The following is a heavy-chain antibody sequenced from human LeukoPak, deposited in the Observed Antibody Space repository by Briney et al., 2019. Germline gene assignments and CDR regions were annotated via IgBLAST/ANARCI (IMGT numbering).Heavy chain of an antibody. V-gene: IGHV3-33*01. CDR3: ARTPRYCSGGTCYAVYFQH. D-gene: IGHD2-15*01. Sequence: PGGSLRLSCAASGFTFSSYGVHWVRQAPGKGLEWVAVIWYDGSNKYYADSVKGRFTISRDNSKNTLYLQMNSLRAEGTAVYYCARTPRYCSGGTCYAVYFQHWGQGTLVTVSS. CDR2: IWYDGSNK. CDR1: GFTFSSYG. J-gene: IGHJ1*01.